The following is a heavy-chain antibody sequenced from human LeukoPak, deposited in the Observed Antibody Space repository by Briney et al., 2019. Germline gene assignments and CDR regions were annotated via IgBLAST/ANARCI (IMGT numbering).Heavy chain of an antibody. CDR3: ARARMVRGVTTYYYYYYYMDV. CDR1: GFTFSSYE. V-gene: IGHV3-48*03. Sequence: GGSLRLSCAASGFTFSSYEMNWVRQAPGKGLEWVSYISSSGSTIYYADSVKGRFTISRDNAKNSLYLQMNSLRAEDTAVYYCARARMVRGVTTYYYYYYYMDVWGKGTTVTISS. CDR2: ISSSGSTI. D-gene: IGHD3-10*01. J-gene: IGHJ6*03.